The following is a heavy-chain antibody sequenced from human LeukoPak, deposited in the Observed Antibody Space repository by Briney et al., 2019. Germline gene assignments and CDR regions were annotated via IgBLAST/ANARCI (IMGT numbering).Heavy chain of an antibody. CDR2: IYYSGST. J-gene: IGHJ5*02. CDR3: ARHPVIWPQYPS. V-gene: IGHV4-59*08. CDR1: GGSISSYY. D-gene: IGHD5-24*01. Sequence: SETLSLTCTVSGGSISSYYWSWLRQSPGKGLEWIGFIYYSGSTKYNPSLKSRVTISVDTSKNQFSLRLSSVTAADTAVYYCARHPVIWPQYPSWGQGTLVTVSS.